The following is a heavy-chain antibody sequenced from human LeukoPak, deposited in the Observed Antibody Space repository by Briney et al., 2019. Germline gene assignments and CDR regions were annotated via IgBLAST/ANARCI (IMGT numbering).Heavy chain of an antibody. Sequence: GGSLRLSCAASGFTFSSYAMNWVRQAPGKGLEWVSGISGSDGTTYYADSVKGRFTISRDNSKNTLYLQMNSLRAEDTAVYYCAKDLTVTVYYFDYWGQGTLVTVSS. CDR2: ISGSDGTT. CDR3: AKDLTVTVYYFDY. V-gene: IGHV3-23*01. D-gene: IGHD4-11*01. J-gene: IGHJ4*02. CDR1: GFTFSSYA.